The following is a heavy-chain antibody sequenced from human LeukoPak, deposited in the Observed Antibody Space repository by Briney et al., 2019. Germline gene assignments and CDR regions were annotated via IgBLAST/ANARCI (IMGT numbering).Heavy chain of an antibody. CDR3: ATTRGSYYYYYMDV. D-gene: IGHD5-24*01. V-gene: IGHV1-69*05. J-gene: IGHJ6*03. CDR1: GGTFSSYA. Sequence: SVKVSCKASGGTFSSYAISWVRQAPGQGLEWMGRITPIFGTANYAQKFQGRVTITTDESTSTAYMELSSLRSEDTAVYYCATTRGSYYYYYMDVWGKGTTVTVSS. CDR2: ITPIFGTA.